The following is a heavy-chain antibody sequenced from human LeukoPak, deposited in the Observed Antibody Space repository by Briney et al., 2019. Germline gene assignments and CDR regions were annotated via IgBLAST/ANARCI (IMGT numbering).Heavy chain of an antibody. V-gene: IGHV4-30-2*01. CDR1: GGSISSGGYF. Sequence: SETLSLTCAVSGGSISSGGYFWSWIRQPPGKGLEWIGYIYESSHALYNPSLKSRVSISGDKSKNQFSLRVNSVTAADTAIYYCARINYYGSGTYYASIDYGLDVWAQGPRSSSP. CDR2: IYESSHA. CDR3: ARINYYGSGTYYASIDYGLDV. J-gene: IGHJ6*02. D-gene: IGHD3-10*01.